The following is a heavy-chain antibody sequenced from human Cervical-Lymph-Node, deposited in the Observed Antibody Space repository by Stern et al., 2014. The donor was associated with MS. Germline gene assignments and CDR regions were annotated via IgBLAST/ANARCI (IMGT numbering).Heavy chain of an antibody. J-gene: IGHJ4*02. Sequence: QVQLVESGGGVVQPGRSLRLSCAASGFTFSSYGMHWVRQAPGKGLEWVAVIWYDGSNKYYADSVKGRFTISRDNSKNTLYLQMNSLRAEDTAVYYCARSRGYGPFDYWGQGTLVTVSS. CDR1: GFTFSSYG. D-gene: IGHD5-12*01. CDR3: ARSRGYGPFDY. CDR2: IWYDGSNK. V-gene: IGHV3-33*01.